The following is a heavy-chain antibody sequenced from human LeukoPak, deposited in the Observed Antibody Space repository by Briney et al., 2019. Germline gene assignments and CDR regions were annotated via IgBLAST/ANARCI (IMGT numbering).Heavy chain of an antibody. V-gene: IGHV3-23*01. CDR1: GFTFSSYG. CDR3: AKYAVREVVNGFFDY. CDR2: ISGSGGST. Sequence: PGGSLRLSCAASGFTFSSYGLSWVRQAPGKGLDWVSLISGSGGSTHYADFVKGRFTISRDNSKNTLYLQMNSLRAEDTALYYCAKYAVREVVNGFFDYWGQGTLVTVSS. J-gene: IGHJ4*02. D-gene: IGHD4-23*01.